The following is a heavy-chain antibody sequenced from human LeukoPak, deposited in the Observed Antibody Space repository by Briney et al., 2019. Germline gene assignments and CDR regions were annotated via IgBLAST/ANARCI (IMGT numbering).Heavy chain of an antibody. J-gene: IGHJ6*03. D-gene: IGHD2-21*02. Sequence: SETLSLTCTVSGGSISSSSYYWGWIRQPPGKGLEWIGSIYYSGSTYYNPSLKSRVTISVDTSRNQFSLKLSSVTAADTAVYYCAGGAAYCGGDCYKMEAYYYYYMDVWGKGTTVTVSS. CDR3: AGGAAYCGGDCYKMEAYYYYYMDV. V-gene: IGHV4-39*07. CDR2: IYYSGST. CDR1: GGSISSSSYY.